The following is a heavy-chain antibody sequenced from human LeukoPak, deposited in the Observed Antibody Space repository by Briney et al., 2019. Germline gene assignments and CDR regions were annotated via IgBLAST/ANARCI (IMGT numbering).Heavy chain of an antibody. CDR2: ISTDGTRT. D-gene: IGHD3-10*01. V-gene: IGHV3-74*03. CDR1: GFTFSRHW. J-gene: IGHJ5*02. Sequence: GGSLRLSCVGSGFTFSRHWMHWVRQAPGQGLEWISRISTDGTRTTYVDSVSDRFTISRDNGKNTLYLQMKSLTAEDTGLYFCARDGLNLRAFDSWGQGTLVSVSS. CDR3: ARDGLNLRAFDS.